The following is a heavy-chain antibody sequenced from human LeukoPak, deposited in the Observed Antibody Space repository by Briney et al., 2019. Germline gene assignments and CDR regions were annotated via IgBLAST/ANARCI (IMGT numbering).Heavy chain of an antibody. CDR1: GGSISSYY. J-gene: IGHJ5*02. CDR2: ISYSGST. V-gene: IGHV4-59*01. D-gene: IGHD2-15*01. Sequence: NSSETLFLTFSVPGGSISSYYWSWIRQPPGKGLEWIGYISYSGSTNYNPYLKSRVTISVDTSKTQFSLILSSVTAADTAVYYCATSSHCSGGSCYSGWFDPWGQGTLVTVSS. CDR3: ATSSHCSGGSCYSGWFDP.